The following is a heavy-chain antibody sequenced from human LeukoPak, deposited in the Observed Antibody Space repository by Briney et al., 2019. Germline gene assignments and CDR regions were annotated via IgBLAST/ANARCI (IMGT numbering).Heavy chain of an antibody. D-gene: IGHD2-15*01. J-gene: IGHJ4*02. CDR1: GFSVSSDY. CDR2: IYSGGKT. Sequence: GGSLGLSCAASGFSVSSDYMSWVRQAPGKGLEWVSSIYSGGKTLYADSVKDRFTISRDNSENTLHLQMTSLRVEDAAMYYCARDLVVAGTYGFGNWGQGTLVTVSS. CDR3: ARDLVVAGTYGFGN. V-gene: IGHV3-66*01.